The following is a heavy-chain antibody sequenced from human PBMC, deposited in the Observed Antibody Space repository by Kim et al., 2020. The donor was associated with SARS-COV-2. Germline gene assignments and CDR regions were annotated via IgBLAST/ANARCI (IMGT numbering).Heavy chain of an antibody. CDR1: GGSISSYY. Sequence: SETLSLTCTVSGGSISSYYWSWIRQPPGKGLEWIGYIYYSGSTNYNPSLKSRVTISVDTSKNQFSLKLSSVTAADTAVYYCARVWMYYGSGSYFSSDAFDIGGQGTMVTVTS. V-gene: IGHV4-59*01. D-gene: IGHD3-10*01. CDR3: ARVWMYYGSGSYFSSDAFDI. J-gene: IGHJ3*02. CDR2: IYYSGST.